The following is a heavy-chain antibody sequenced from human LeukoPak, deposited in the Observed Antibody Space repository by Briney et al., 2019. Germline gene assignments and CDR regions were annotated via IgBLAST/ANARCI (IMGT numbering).Heavy chain of an antibody. J-gene: IGHJ4*02. CDR3: AMALDY. CDR1: GFTFSNYL. V-gene: IGHV3-23*01. CDR2: NSRSGGSI. Sequence: PGGSLRLACVASGFTFSNYLMNWLRQAPGKGLEWISGNSRSGGSIYYADSVKGRFTISRDNSKNTLYLKMDRLRVEATAVYYCAMALDYWGQGTLVTVSS.